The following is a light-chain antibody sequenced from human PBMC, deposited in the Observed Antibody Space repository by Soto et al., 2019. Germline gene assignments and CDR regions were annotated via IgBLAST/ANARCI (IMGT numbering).Light chain of an antibody. CDR2: EVN. CDR1: SSDVGGYKY. J-gene: IGLJ2*01. CDR3: SSKSIGSTPML. V-gene: IGLV2-14*01. Sequence: QSALTQPASVSGSPGQSVTISCTGTSSDVGGYKYVSWYQHHPGKAPKLIIYEVNNRPSGVSNRFSGSKSGNTASLTISGLQPEDESHYYCSSKSIGSTPMLFGGGTQLTVL.